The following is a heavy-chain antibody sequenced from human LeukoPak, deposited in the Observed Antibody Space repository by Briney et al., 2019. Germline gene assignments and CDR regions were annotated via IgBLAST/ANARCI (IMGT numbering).Heavy chain of an antibody. V-gene: IGHV1-2*02. Sequence: ASVKVSCKASGYTFTGYYMHWVRQAPGQGLEWMGWINPNSGGTNYAQKFQGRVTMTRDTSISTAYMELSRLRSDDTVVYYCARVYNWDVGRDFDYWGQGTLVTVSS. J-gene: IGHJ4*02. CDR3: ARVYNWDVGRDFDY. D-gene: IGHD1-1*01. CDR1: GYTFTGYY. CDR2: INPNSGGT.